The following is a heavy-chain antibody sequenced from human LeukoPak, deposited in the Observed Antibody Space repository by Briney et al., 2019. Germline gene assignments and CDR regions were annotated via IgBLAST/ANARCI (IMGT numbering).Heavy chain of an antibody. J-gene: IGHJ4*02. CDR3: AKGTYYDSSPTNVFDY. CDR1: GFTFSSYA. CDR2: ISGSGGST. D-gene: IGHD3-22*01. V-gene: IGHV3-23*01. Sequence: GGSLRLSCAASGFTFSSYAMSWVRQAPGKGLEWVSAISGSGGSTYYADSVKGRFTISRDNSKNTLYLQMNSLRAEDTAVYYCAKGTYYDSSPTNVFDYWGQGTLVTVSS.